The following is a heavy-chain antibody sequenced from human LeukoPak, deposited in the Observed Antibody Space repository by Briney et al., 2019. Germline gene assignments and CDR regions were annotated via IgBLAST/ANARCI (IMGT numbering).Heavy chain of an antibody. J-gene: IGHJ6*03. CDR1: GGSISSSSYY. CDR3: ARGTYSSSPYYYYMDV. Sequence: PSETLSLTCTVSGGSISSSSYYWRRIRQPPGKGLEWLAESNHSGSTNDNPSLKSRVTISVHTSKHQFSLKVSSVTAADTAVYYCARGTYSSSPYYYYMDVWLKGTTVAVCS. V-gene: IGHV4-39*07. D-gene: IGHD6-6*01. CDR2: SNHSGST.